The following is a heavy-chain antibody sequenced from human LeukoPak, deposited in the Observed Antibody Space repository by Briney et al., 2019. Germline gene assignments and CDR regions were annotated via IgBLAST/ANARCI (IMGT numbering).Heavy chain of an antibody. CDR2: MNPNSGNT. V-gene: IGHV1-8*01. Sequence: ASVKVSCKASGYTFTSYDINWVRQATGQGLEWMGWMNPNSGNTGYAQKFQGRVTMTTDTSTSTAYMELRSLRSDDTAVYYCARDGRGYCSSTSCYPPQYYFDYWGQGTLVTVSS. CDR3: ARDGRGYCSSTSCYPPQYYFDY. J-gene: IGHJ4*02. CDR1: GYTFTSYD. D-gene: IGHD2-2*01.